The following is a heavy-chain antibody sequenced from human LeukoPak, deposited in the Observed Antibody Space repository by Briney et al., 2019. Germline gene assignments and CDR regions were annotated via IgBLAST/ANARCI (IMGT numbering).Heavy chain of an antibody. D-gene: IGHD3-16*01. Sequence: ASVKVSCKASGYTFTGYYMHWVRQAPGQGLEWMGWINPNSGGTNYAQKFQGRVTMTRDTSISTAYMELSRLRSDDTAVYYCAIVSPGGTWRFDYWGQGTLVTVS. CDR2: INPNSGGT. J-gene: IGHJ4*02. CDR3: AIVSPGGTWRFDY. CDR1: GYTFTGYY. V-gene: IGHV1-2*02.